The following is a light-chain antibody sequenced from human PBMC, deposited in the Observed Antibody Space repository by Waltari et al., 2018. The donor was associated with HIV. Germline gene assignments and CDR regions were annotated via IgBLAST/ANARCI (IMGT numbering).Light chain of an antibody. Sequence: QSALTQPASVSGSPGQSITISCTETSSDVGGYNYVSWYQQHPGKAPKLKIYEVSNRPAGVSNRFSGSKSGNTASRTISGLQAEDEADYYCSSYTSSSTLVFGGGTELTVL. J-gene: IGLJ2*01. CDR2: EVS. CDR3: SSYTSSSTLV. CDR1: SSDVGGYNY. V-gene: IGLV2-14*01.